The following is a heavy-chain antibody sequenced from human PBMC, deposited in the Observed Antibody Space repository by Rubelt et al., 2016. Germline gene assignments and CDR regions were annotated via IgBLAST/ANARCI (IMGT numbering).Heavy chain of an antibody. J-gene: IGHJ4*02. CDR3: AHREYTYGRFDD. CDR1: GFSLSTSGMC. Sequence: QVTLRESGPALVKPTQTLTLTCTFSGFSLSTSGMCVSWIRQPPGKALEWLARVDWDDDKYYSTSLKSRFTITKDTSKKRVVRTIANSDPVDTAPDYGAHREYTYGRFDDWGQGTLVTVSA. V-gene: IGHV2-70*15. D-gene: IGHD5-18*01. CDR2: VDWDDDK.